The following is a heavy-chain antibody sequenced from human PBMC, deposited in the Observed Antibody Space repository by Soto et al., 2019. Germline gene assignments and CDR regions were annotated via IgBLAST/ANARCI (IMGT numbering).Heavy chain of an antibody. CDR1: GGSISSGDYY. CDR3: AREEWVVAATYYNWFDP. J-gene: IGHJ5*02. Sequence: SETLSLTCTVSGGSISSGDYYWSWIRQPPGKGLERIGYIYYSGSTYYNPSLKSRVTISVDTSKNQFSLKLSSVTAADTAVYYCAREEWVVAATYYNWFDPWGQGTLVTVSS. CDR2: IYYSGST. V-gene: IGHV4-30-4*01. D-gene: IGHD2-15*01.